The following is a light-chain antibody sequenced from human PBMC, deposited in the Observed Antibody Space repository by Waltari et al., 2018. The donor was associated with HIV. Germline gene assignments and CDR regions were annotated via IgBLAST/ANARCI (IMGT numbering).Light chain of an antibody. Sequence: EIVMTQSPVTLSVSPGERATLSCRASQSVSSNLAWYQQKPGQAPRLLIYGASTRATGIPARFSGSGSGTEFTLTISSLQSEDFAVYYCQQYNNWQYTFGQGTKLEIK. CDR2: GAS. V-gene: IGKV3-15*01. CDR1: QSVSSN. CDR3: QQYNNWQYT. J-gene: IGKJ2*01.